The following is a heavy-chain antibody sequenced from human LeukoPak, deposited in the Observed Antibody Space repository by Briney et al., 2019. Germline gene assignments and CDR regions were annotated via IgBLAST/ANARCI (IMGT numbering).Heavy chain of an antibody. J-gene: IGHJ3*02. CDR3: TEFNTRDAFDI. CDR2: IKSKSDGGTT. D-gene: IGHD1-26*01. V-gene: IGHV3-15*01. CDR1: GFTLSNVW. Sequence: GGPLRLSCAASGFTLSNVWMSWVRQAPGKGLEWVGRIKSKSDGGTTDYAAPVKGRFTISRDDSKNTLYLQMNSLKTEDTAVYYCTEFNTRDAFDIWGQGTMVTVSS.